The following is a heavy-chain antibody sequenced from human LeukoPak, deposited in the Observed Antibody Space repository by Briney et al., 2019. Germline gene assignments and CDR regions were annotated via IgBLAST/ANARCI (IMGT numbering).Heavy chain of an antibody. J-gene: IGHJ6*02. CDR1: GFTFSSYW. Sequence: GGSLRLSCAASGFTFSSYWMSWVRQAPGKGLEWVANMKQDGSEKYHVDSVKGRFSISRNNAKNTLYLQMNSLRAEDTAMYYCARDYGRSRDYGMDVWGQGTTVTVSS. CDR3: ARDYGRSRDYGMDV. D-gene: IGHD3-10*01. V-gene: IGHV3-7*01. CDR2: MKQDGSEK.